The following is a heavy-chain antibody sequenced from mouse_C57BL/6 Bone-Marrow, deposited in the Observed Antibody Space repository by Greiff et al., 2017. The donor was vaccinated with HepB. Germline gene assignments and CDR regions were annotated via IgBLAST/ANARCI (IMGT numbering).Heavy chain of an antibody. V-gene: IGHV1-53*01. Sequence: QVQLQQSGTELVKPGASVKLSCKASGYTFTSYCMHWVKQRPGQGLEWIGNINPSNGGTNYNEKFKSKATLTVDKSSSTAYMQLSSLTSEDSAVYYCGKWDYYGSNFDYWGQGTTLTVSS. CDR3: GKWDYYGSNFDY. CDR1: GYTFTSYC. CDR2: INPSNGGT. D-gene: IGHD1-1*01. J-gene: IGHJ2*01.